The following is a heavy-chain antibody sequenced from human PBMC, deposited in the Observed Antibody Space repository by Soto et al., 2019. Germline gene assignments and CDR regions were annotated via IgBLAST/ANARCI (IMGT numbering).Heavy chain of an antibody. Sequence: ASVTVSCKASGYTFPSYGISWVRQATGQGLEWMRWISAYNGNTNYAQKLQGRVTMTTDTSTSTAYMELRSLRSDDTAVYYCARDFDFWSGLDAFDIWGQGTMVTVSS. CDR1: GYTFPSYG. J-gene: IGHJ3*02. D-gene: IGHD3-3*01. CDR3: ARDFDFWSGLDAFDI. CDR2: ISAYNGNT. V-gene: IGHV1-18*01.